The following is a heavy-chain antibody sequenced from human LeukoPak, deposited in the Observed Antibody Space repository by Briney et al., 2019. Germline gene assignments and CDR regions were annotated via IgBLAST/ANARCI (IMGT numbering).Heavy chain of an antibody. Sequence: SETLSLTCTVSGDSINSLDLWSWVRQPPGKGLEWIGEMYLSGTTHSNPSVKSRVTISIDKSKNQFFLNLSSVTAADAAVYYCAGLVGRYSSGLYYYYFDYWGQGTLVTVSS. CDR2: MYLSGTT. J-gene: IGHJ4*02. V-gene: IGHV4-4*02. D-gene: IGHD3-22*01. CDR3: AGLVGRYSSGLYYYYFDY. CDR1: GDSINSLDL.